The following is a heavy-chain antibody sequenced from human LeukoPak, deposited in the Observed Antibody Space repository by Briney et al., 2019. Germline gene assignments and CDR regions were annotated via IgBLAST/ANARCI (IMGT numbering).Heavy chain of an antibody. CDR1: GYTFTGYY. CDR3: ARTYYYDSSGYYFDY. J-gene: IGHJ4*02. CDR2: INPNSGNT. V-gene: IGHV1-2*02. D-gene: IGHD3-22*01. Sequence: ASVKVSCKASGYTFTGYYIHWVRQAPGQGLEWMGWINPNSGNTKYAQRFQGRVTMTRDTSISTAYMELSRLRSDDTAVYYCARTYYYDSSGYYFDYWGQGTLVTVSS.